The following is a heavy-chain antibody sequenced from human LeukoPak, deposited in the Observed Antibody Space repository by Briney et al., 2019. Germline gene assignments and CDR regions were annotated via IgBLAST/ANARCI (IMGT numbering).Heavy chain of an antibody. V-gene: IGHV3-7*01. CDR2: IKQDGSQK. J-gene: IGHJ6*03. Sequence: QPGGSLGLSCTASRFTFSSYWMNWVRQAPGKGLEWVANIKQDGSQKYYVDSVKGRFTISRDNAKNSLYLQMNSLRAEDTAVYCCARGVSADYYYYYYMDVWGKGTTVTISS. CDR3: ARGVSADYYYYYYMDV. CDR1: RFTFSSYW. D-gene: IGHD2-8*01.